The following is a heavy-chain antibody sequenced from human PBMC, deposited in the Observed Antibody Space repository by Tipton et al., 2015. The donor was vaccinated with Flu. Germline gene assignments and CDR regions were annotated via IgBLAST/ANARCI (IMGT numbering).Heavy chain of an antibody. J-gene: IGHJ4*02. CDR1: GNTFTSYY. CDR3: ARGARGYSSSWYVY. Sequence: QVQLVQSGAEVKKPGASVKVSCQASGNTFTSYYIHWVRQAPGQGLGWMGMINPSGGSTTYAQKFQGRVTMTRDTSTSTVYMELSSLRSEDTAVYSCARGARGYSSSWYVYWGQGTPVTVSS. D-gene: IGHD6-13*01. V-gene: IGHV1-46*01. CDR2: INPSGGST.